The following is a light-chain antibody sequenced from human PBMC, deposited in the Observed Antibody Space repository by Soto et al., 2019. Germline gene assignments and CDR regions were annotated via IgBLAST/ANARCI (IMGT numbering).Light chain of an antibody. CDR1: SGHSSYA. CDR2: LNSDGSH. V-gene: IGLV4-69*01. CDR3: HTSRTDFPVV. J-gene: IGLJ2*01. Sequence: QLVLTQSPSASASLGASVKLTCTLSSGHSSYAIAWHQQQPEKGPRYLMKLNSDGSHNKGDGIPDRFSGSSSGAERYLPTSNLHSEDDPSYSCHTSRTDFPVVFGGGTQLTVL.